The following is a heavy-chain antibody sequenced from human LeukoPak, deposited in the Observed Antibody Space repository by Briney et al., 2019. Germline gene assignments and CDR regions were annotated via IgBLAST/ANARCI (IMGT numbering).Heavy chain of an antibody. J-gene: IGHJ5*02. CDR1: GGSISSGGYY. Sequence: SETLSLTCTVSGGSISSGGYYWSWIRQHPGKGLEWIGYIYYSGSTYYNPSLKSRVTISVDTSKNQFPLKLSPVTAADAAVYYCARGLEGIVVVPAAIGWFDPWGQGTLVTVSS. CDR3: ARGLEGIVVVPAAIGWFDP. D-gene: IGHD2-2*02. V-gene: IGHV4-31*03. CDR2: IYYSGST.